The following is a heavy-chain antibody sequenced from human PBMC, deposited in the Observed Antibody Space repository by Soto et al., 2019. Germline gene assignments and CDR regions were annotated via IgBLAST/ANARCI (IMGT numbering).Heavy chain of an antibody. CDR2: IYYSGST. J-gene: IGHJ6*02. V-gene: IGHV4-39*01. CDR3: ARIPAKYYDILTGYYDYYGMDV. D-gene: IGHD3-9*01. Sequence: SETLSLTCTVSGGSISSSSYYWGWIRQPPGKGLEWIGSIYYSGSTYYNPSPKSRVTISVDTSKNQFSLKLSSVTAADTAVYYCARIPAKYYDILTGYYDYYGMDVWGQGTTVTVSS. CDR1: GGSISSSSYY.